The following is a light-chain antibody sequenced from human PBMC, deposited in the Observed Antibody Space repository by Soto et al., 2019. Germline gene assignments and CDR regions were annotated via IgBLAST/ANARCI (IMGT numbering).Light chain of an antibody. V-gene: IGKV1-39*01. CDR1: QSISSY. Sequence: DIQMTQSPSSLSASVGDRVTITCRASQSISSYLNWYQQKPGNSPKVLLYRASILQTGVPSRFSGSGSGTDFTLTIRSLQPEDSATYYCQQSYSAPWTFGQGTKVDIK. CDR2: RAS. J-gene: IGKJ1*01. CDR3: QQSYSAPWT.